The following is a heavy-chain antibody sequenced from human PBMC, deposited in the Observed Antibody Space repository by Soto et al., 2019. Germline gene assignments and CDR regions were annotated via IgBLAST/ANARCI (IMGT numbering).Heavy chain of an antibody. J-gene: IGHJ4*02. CDR1: GFTVSNSG. V-gene: IGHV3-23*01. D-gene: IGHD3-16*01. CDR3: TKDSGWESWY. Sequence: DVQLLESGGDLVQPGGSLRLSCAASGFTVSNSGMSWVRQAPGKGLEWVSGLSEGGDKTYYADSVTGCFTISRDNAKNILCLQMTSLRVKDTAVYFCTKDSGWESWYWGQGALVTVSS. CDR2: LSEGGDKT.